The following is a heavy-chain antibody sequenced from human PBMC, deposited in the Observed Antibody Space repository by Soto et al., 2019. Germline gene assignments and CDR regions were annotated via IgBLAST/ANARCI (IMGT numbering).Heavy chain of an antibody. CDR2: IYYTGST. D-gene: IGHD6-6*01. Sequence: PSETLSLTCTVSGGSVNSDNFYWSWIRQPPGRGLEWIGYIYYTGSTNYNPSLKSRVTISIDTSRNQFSLKLSSVTAADTAVYYCAREFSNSPEAFDSWGQGSLVNVS. J-gene: IGHJ4*02. CDR1: GGSVNSDNFY. V-gene: IGHV4-61*01. CDR3: AREFSNSPEAFDS.